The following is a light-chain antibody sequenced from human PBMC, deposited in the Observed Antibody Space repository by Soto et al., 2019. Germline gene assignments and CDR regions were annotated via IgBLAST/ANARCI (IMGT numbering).Light chain of an antibody. CDR2: GNS. J-gene: IGLJ2*01. CDR3: QSYDSSLSGFVV. V-gene: IGLV1-40*01. Sequence: QAVVTQPPSVSGAPGQRVTISCTGSSSNIGAGYDVHWYQQLPGTAPKLLIYGNSNRPSGVPDRFSGSKSGTSASLAITGFQAEDEADYYCQSYDSSLSGFVVFGGGTKLTVL. CDR1: SSNIGAGYD.